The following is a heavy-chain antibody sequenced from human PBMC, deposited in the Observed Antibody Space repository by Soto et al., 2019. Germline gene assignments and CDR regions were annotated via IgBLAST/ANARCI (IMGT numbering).Heavy chain of an antibody. Sequence: ASVKVSCKVSGYTLTELSMHWVRQAPGKGLEWMGGFDPEDGETIYAQKFQGRVTMTEDKSTDTAYMELSSLRSEDTAGYYCATLVDYAFDIWGQGTMVTVSS. CDR3: ATLVDYAFDI. J-gene: IGHJ3*02. CDR2: FDPEDGET. D-gene: IGHD1-26*01. CDR1: GYTLTELS. V-gene: IGHV1-24*01.